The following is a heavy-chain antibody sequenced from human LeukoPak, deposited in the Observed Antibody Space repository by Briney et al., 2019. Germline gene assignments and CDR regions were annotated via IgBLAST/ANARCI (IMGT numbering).Heavy chain of an antibody. V-gene: IGHV3-9*01. D-gene: IGHD4-17*01. CDR1: GFTFDDYA. CDR3: AKGAVTTVTVPWYFDY. J-gene: IGHJ4*02. CDR2: ISWNSGSI. Sequence: PGGSLRLSCAASGFTFDDYAMHWVRQAPGKGLEWVSGISWNSGSIGYADSVKGRFTISRDNAKNSLYLQMNSLRAEDTALYYCAKGAVTTVTVPWYFDYWGQGTLVTVSS.